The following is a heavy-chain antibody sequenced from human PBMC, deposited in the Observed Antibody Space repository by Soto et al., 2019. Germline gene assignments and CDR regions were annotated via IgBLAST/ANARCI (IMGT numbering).Heavy chain of an antibody. V-gene: IGHV1-2*02. Sequence: ASVKVSCKASGYTFTGYYMHWVRQAPGQGLEWMGWINPNSGGTNYAQKSQGRVTMTRDTSISTAYMELSRLRSDDTAVYYCASGVRRGITIFGVVIRSHNWFDPWGQGTLVTVSS. CDR2: INPNSGGT. D-gene: IGHD3-3*01. J-gene: IGHJ5*02. CDR3: ASGVRRGITIFGVVIRSHNWFDP. CDR1: GYTFTGYY.